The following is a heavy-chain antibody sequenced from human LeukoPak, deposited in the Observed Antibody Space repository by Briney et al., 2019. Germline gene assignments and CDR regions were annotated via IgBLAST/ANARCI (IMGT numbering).Heavy chain of an antibody. J-gene: IGHJ5*02. D-gene: IGHD2-2*01. CDR1: GGSISSGGYY. Sequence: SETLSVSCTVSGGSISSGGYYWSWIRLHPGKGLEWIGYIYYSGSTYYNPSLKSRVTISVDTSKNQFSLKLSSVTAADTAVYYCARGALVVPATSVGWFDPWGQGTLVTVSS. V-gene: IGHV4-31*03. CDR3: ARGALVVPATSVGWFDP. CDR2: IYYSGST.